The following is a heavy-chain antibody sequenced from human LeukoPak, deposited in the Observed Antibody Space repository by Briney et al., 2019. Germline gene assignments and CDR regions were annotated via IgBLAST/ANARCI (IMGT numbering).Heavy chain of an antibody. CDR2: ISSSSSYI. V-gene: IGHV3-21*01. CDR1: GFTFSSYS. J-gene: IGHJ4*02. D-gene: IGHD1-14*01. Sequence: GGSLRLSCAASGFTFSSYSMNWVRQAPGKGLEWVSSISSSSSYIYYADSVKGRFTISRDNAKNSLYLQMNSLRAEDTAVYYCARDGWGWYHFDYWGQGTLVTASS. CDR3: ARDGWGWYHFDY.